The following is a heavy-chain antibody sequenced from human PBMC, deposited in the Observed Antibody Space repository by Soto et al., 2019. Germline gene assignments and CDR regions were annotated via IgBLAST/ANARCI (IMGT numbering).Heavy chain of an antibody. CDR3: ATRGWELHNFDY. V-gene: IGHV4-34*01. D-gene: IGHD1-26*01. CDR2: INHSGST. Sequence: QVQLQQWGAGLLKPSETLSLTCAVYGGSFSGYYWSWIRQPPGKGLEWIGEINHSGSTNYNPSLKSRVTISVDTSKNQFSLKLSSVTAADTAVYYCATRGWELHNFDYWGQGTLVTVSS. J-gene: IGHJ4*02. CDR1: GGSFSGYY.